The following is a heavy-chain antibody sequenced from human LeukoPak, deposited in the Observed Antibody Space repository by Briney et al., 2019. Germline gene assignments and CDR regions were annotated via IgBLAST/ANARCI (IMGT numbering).Heavy chain of an antibody. CDR3: AKELYSGSYLPYYYYYMDV. CDR1: GFTFSSYA. CDR2: IGGSGGST. J-gene: IGHJ6*03. D-gene: IGHD1-26*01. V-gene: IGHV3-23*01. Sequence: GGSLRLSCAASGFTFSSYAMSWVRQAPGKGLEWVSAIGGSGGSTYYADSVKGRFTISRDNSKNTLYLQMNSLGAEDTAVYYCAKELYSGSYLPYYYYYMDVWGKGTTVTVSS.